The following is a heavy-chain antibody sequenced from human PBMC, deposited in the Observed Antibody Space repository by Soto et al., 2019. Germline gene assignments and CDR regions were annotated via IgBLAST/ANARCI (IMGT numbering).Heavy chain of an antibody. D-gene: IGHD5-18*01. Sequence: TLSLNCTVADGSISKYYWSWIRQPPGKGLEWIGYIYYSGSTNYNPSLKSRVTISVDTSKNQFSLKLSSVTAADTAVYYCARTLYSYGPRFDYWGQGTLVTVSS. CDR1: DGSISKYY. V-gene: IGHV4-59*01. CDR2: IYYSGST. J-gene: IGHJ4*02. CDR3: ARTLYSYGPRFDY.